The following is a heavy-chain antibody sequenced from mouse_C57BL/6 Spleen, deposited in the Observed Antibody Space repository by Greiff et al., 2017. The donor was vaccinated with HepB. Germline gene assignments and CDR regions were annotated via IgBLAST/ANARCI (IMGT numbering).Heavy chain of an antibody. CDR3: ARFTTVVDAMDY. CDR2: ISDGGSYT. J-gene: IGHJ4*01. D-gene: IGHD1-1*01. CDR1: GFTFSSYA. Sequence: DVMLVESGGGLVKPGGSLKLSCAASGFTFSSYAMSWVRQTPEKRLEWVATISDGGSYTYYPDNVKGRFTISRDNAKNNLYLQMSHLKSEDTAMYYCARFTTVVDAMDYWGQGTSVTVSS. V-gene: IGHV5-4*03.